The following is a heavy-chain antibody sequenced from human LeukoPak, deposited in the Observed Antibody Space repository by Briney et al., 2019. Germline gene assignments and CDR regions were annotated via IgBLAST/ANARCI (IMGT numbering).Heavy chain of an antibody. Sequence: GASVKVSCKAPGYTFIHHYIHWVRQAPGQGLEWMGWINPNSDDTNYAQKFQGRVTMTRDTSISTVYMELTRLRSDDTAVYYCVRIYRGPDYWGQGTLVTVSS. J-gene: IGHJ4*02. V-gene: IGHV1-2*02. CDR3: VRIYRGPDY. CDR2: INPNSDDT. D-gene: IGHD3-10*01. CDR1: GYTFIHHY.